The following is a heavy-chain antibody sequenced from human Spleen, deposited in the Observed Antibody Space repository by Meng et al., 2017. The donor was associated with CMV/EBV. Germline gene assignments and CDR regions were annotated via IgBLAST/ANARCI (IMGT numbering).Heavy chain of an antibody. D-gene: IGHD2-2*01. J-gene: IGHJ5*02. V-gene: IGHV4-34*01. Sequence: QVQQQPGGAGLLKPSETLSLTCAVYGGSFSGYYWSWIRQPPGKGLEWIGEINHSGSTNYNPSLKSRVTISVDTSKNQFSLKLSSVTAADTAVYYCARGGSVEYQLLTFSRFDPWGQGTLVTVSS. CDR3: ARGGSVEYQLLTFSRFDP. CDR2: INHSGST. CDR1: GGSFSGYY.